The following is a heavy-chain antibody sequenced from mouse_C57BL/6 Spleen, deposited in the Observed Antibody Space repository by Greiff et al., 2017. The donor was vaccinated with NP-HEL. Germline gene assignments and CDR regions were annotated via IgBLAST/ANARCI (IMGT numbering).Heavy chain of an antibody. Sequence: QVQLQQSDAELVKPGASVKISCKVSGYTFTDHTIHWMKQRPEQGLEWIGYIYPRDGSTKYNEKFKGKATLTADKYSSTAYMQLNSLTSEDSAVYFCAREEYYDYDGAWFAYWGQGTLVTVSA. D-gene: IGHD2-4*01. CDR2: IYPRDGST. V-gene: IGHV1-78*01. J-gene: IGHJ3*01. CDR3: AREEYYDYDGAWFAY. CDR1: GYTFTDHT.